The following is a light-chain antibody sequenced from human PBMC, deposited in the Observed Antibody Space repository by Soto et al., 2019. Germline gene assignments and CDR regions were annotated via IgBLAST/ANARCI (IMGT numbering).Light chain of an antibody. V-gene: IGKV2-28*01. CDR2: LGS. J-gene: IGKJ1*01. Sequence: DIVMTQSPLSLPVTPGEPASISCRSIQSLLHSNGYNYLDWYLQKPGQSPQLLIYLGSNRSSGVPDRFSGSASGTDFTLKISRVEAEDVGVYYCMQALQTAWTFGQGTKV. CDR3: MQALQTAWT. CDR1: QSLLHSNGYNY.